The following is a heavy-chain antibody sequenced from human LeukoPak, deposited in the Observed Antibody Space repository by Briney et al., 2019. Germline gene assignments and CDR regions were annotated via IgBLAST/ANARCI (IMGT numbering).Heavy chain of an antibody. V-gene: IGHV3-23*01. J-gene: IGHJ4*02. Sequence: GGSLRDSCAASGFTFCNYVKTWLRQAPGKGLEFVSAISGSGGGTYYVDSVKGRFTISRDNSKNTLCLQMNSLRAEDTAIYYCARNEYRTVHYWGQGALVTVSS. CDR2: ISGSGGGT. CDR3: ARNEYRTVHY. D-gene: IGHD2-2*01. CDR1: GFTFCNYV.